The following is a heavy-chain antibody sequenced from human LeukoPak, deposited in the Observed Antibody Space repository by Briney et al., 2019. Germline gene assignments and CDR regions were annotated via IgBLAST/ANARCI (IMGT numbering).Heavy chain of an antibody. CDR2: ISGSGGST. CDR3: AKGTIVPALYLYFDL. D-gene: IGHD2-2*01. V-gene: IGHV3-23*01. J-gene: IGHJ2*01. Sequence: PGGSLRLSCAASGFTFSDYYMSWVRQAPGKGLEWVSAISGSGGSTYYADSVKGRFTISRDNSKNTLYLQMNSLRAEDTAVYYCAKGTIVPALYLYFDLWGRGTLVTVSS. CDR1: GFTFSDYY.